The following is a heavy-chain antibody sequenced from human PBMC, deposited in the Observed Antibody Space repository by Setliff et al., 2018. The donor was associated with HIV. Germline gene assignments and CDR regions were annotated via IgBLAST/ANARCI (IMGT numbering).Heavy chain of an antibody. D-gene: IGHD6-13*01. Sequence: PGGSLRLSCAASGFTFSRAWMTWVRQAPGKGLEWVGLIKSKFDGGTRDYATPLKGRFTISRDDSKNTLFLQMKSLKTEDTAVYYCTKGTRYSGFWGQGTLVTVSS. J-gene: IGHJ4*02. CDR1: GFTFSRAW. CDR3: TKGTRYSGF. CDR2: IKSKFDGGTR. V-gene: IGHV3-15*01.